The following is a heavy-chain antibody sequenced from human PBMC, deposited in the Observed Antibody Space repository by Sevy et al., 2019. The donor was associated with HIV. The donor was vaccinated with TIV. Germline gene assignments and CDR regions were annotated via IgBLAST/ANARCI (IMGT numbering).Heavy chain of an antibody. D-gene: IGHD5-12*01. CDR3: ARDLRNGYPPLDYGMDV. CDR1: GFTFSSYA. J-gene: IGHJ6*02. Sequence: GGSLRLSCAASGFTFSSYAIHWVRQAPGKGLEWVAFISYDGSNKYYADSVKGRFTISRDNSKKTLYLQMNSLRAEDTAVYYCARDLRNGYPPLDYGMDVWGQGTTVTVSS. CDR2: ISYDGSNK. V-gene: IGHV3-30-3*01.